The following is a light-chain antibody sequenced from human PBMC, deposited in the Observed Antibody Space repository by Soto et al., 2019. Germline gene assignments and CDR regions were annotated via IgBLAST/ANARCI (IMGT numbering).Light chain of an antibody. CDR3: QQYDGSPWT. Sequence: EIVLTQSPGTLSLSPGERATLSCRASQSVSSTYLAWYQQKPGQAPRLLISGASSRATGIPDRFSGSGSGTDFTLTITRLEPEDFAVYYCQQYDGSPWTFGQGNKVEIK. CDR2: GAS. CDR1: QSVSSTY. J-gene: IGKJ1*01. V-gene: IGKV3-20*01.